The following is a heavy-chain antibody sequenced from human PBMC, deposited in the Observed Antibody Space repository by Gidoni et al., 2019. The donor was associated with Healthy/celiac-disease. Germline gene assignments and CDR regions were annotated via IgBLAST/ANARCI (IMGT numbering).Heavy chain of an antibody. V-gene: IGHV3-23*01. CDR2: ISGSGGST. CDR3: AKTRGRGIVVVPAAFDY. Sequence: EVQLLESGGGLVQPGGSLRLSCAASGFTFSSYAMSWVRQAPGKGLEWVSAISGSGGSTYYADSVKGRFTISRDNSKNTLYLQMNNLRAEDTAVYYCAKTRGRGIVVVPAAFDYWGQGTLVTVSS. CDR1: GFTFSSYA. J-gene: IGHJ4*02. D-gene: IGHD2-2*01.